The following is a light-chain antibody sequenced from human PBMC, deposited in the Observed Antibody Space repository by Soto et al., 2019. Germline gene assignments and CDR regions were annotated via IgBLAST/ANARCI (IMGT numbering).Light chain of an antibody. CDR1: QRVSSY. Sequence: EIVLTQSPATLSLSPGERATLSCRASQRVSSYLAWYQQKPGQAPRLLIYDATNRATGIPARFTGSGSGTDFTLTISSLEPEDFAVNYCQQRSKWPLTFGGGTKVEIK. J-gene: IGKJ4*01. V-gene: IGKV3-11*01. CDR2: DAT. CDR3: QQRSKWPLT.